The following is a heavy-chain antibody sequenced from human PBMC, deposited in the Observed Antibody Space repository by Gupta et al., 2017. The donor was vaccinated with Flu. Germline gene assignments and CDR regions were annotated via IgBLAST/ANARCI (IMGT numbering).Heavy chain of an antibody. J-gene: IGHJ4*02. CDR1: GFPFSNHW. CDR3: ARNGRTGDY. V-gene: IGHV3-7*01. D-gene: IGHD1-14*01. Sequence: EVQLVESGGGLVQPGGSLRLSCAASGFPFSNHWMSWVRQAPGKGLEWVANIKQDGTEKYYVDSVKGRFTISRDNAKNSLYLQMNSLRAEDTAVYYCARNGRTGDYWGQGTLVTVSS. CDR2: IKQDGTEK.